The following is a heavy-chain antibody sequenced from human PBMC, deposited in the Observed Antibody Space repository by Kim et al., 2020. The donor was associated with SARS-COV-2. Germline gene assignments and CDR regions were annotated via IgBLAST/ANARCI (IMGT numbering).Heavy chain of an antibody. V-gene: IGHV4-34*01. D-gene: IGHD6-13*01. CDR3: ARVRYSSSWIDAFDI. Sequence: SETLSLTCAVYGGSFSGYYLSWIRQPPGKGLEWIGEINHSGSTNYNPSLKSRVTISVDTSKNQFSLKLSSVTAADTAVYYCARVRYSSSWIDAFDIWGQGTMVTVSS. CDR1: GGSFSGYY. J-gene: IGHJ3*02. CDR2: INHSGST.